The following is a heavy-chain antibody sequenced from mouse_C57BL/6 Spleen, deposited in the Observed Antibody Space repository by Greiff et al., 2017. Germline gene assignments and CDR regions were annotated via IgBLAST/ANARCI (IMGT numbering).Heavy chain of an antibody. CDR3: ARPSMVTTKGFAY. V-gene: IGHV1-39*01. J-gene: IGHJ3*01. Sequence: VQLQQSGPELVKPGASVKISCKASGYSFTDYNMNWVKQSNGKSLEWIGVINPNYGTTSYNQKFKGKATLTVDQSSSTAYVQLNSLTSEDSAVYDCARPSMVTTKGFAYWGQGTLVTVSA. CDR1: GYSFTDYN. D-gene: IGHD2-2*01. CDR2: INPNYGTT.